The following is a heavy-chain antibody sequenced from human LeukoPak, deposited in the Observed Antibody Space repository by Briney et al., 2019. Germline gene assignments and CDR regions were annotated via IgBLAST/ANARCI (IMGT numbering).Heavy chain of an antibody. CDR3: ARDASPDYDFWSGYYPTRGGFDP. Sequence: AAPVKVSCTASGYTFTSYYMHWVRQAPGQGLEWMGIINPSGGSTSYAQKFQGRVTMTRDTSTSTVYMELSSLRSEDTAVYYCARDASPDYDFWSGYYPTRGGFDPWGQGTLVTVSS. J-gene: IGHJ5*02. CDR1: GYTFTSYY. CDR2: INPSGGST. D-gene: IGHD3-3*01. V-gene: IGHV1-46*01.